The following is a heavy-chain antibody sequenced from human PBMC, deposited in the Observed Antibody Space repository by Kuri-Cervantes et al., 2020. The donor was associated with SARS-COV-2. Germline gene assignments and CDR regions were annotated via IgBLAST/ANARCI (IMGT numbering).Heavy chain of an antibody. V-gene: IGHV1-69*02. J-gene: IGHJ4*02. Sequence: SVKVSCKASGGTFSSYTISWVRQAPGQGLEWMGRIIPILGIANYAQKFQGRVTITRDTSASTAYMELSSLRSEDTAVYYCARSQIRVWSGYGHFDYWGQGTLVTVSS. D-gene: IGHD3-3*01. CDR3: ARSQIRVWSGYGHFDY. CDR1: GGTFSSYT. CDR2: IIPILGIA.